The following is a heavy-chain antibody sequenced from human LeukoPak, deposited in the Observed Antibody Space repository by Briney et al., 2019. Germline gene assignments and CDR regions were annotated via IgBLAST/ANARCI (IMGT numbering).Heavy chain of an antibody. CDR1: GFTVSSNY. CDR2: IYSGGST. CDR3: ARGYCSSGSCYSENWFHP. Sequence: GGSLRLSCATSGFTVSSNYMSWVRQAPGKGLEWVSVIYSGGSTYYADSVKGRFTISRHNSKNTLYLQMNSLRAEDTAVYYCARGYCSSGSCYSENWFHPWGQGTLVTVSS. V-gene: IGHV3-53*04. D-gene: IGHD2-15*01. J-gene: IGHJ5*02.